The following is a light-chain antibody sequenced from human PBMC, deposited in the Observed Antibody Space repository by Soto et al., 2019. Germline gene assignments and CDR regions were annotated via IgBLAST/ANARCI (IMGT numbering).Light chain of an antibody. J-gene: IGKJ1*01. V-gene: IGKV3-20*01. Sequence: EIVLTQSPGTLSLSPGERATLSCRASQSVSSSYLAWYQQKPGQAPRLLIYGASSRATGIPDRFSGSGSGTDFPLIISRLEAEYFAVYYYQHYGSSPWTFGQGTKVEIK. CDR2: GAS. CDR1: QSVSSSY. CDR3: QHYGSSPWT.